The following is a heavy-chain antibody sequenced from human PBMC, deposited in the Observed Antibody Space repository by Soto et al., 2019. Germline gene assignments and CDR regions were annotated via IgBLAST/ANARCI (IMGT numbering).Heavy chain of an antibody. D-gene: IGHD1-26*01. CDR1: GGSISSSSYY. CDR3: ARLVESGSYDAFDI. J-gene: IGHJ3*02. CDR2: IYYSGST. V-gene: IGHV4-39*01. Sequence: SETLSLTCTVSGGSISSSSYYWGWIRQPPGKGLEWIGSIYYSGSTYYNPSLKSRVTISVDTSKNQFSLKLSSVTAADTAVYYCARLVESGSYDAFDIWGQGTMVTVSS.